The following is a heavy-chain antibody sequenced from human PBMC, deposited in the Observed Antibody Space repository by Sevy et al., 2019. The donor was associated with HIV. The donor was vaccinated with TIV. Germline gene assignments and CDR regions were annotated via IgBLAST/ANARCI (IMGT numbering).Heavy chain of an antibody. CDR2: ISGSGGTT. CDR3: AKLQSGDCSRTSCRDYYFDS. D-gene: IGHD2-2*01. V-gene: IGHV3-23*01. CDR1: GFIFSNYA. J-gene: IGHJ4*02. Sequence: GGSLILSCATSGFIFSNYAMSWVRQAPGKGLEWVSDISGSGGTTYYADAVRGRFTISRDNSKNTLYLQMDSLRAEDTAVYYCAKLQSGDCSRTSCRDYYFDSWGQGTLVTVSS.